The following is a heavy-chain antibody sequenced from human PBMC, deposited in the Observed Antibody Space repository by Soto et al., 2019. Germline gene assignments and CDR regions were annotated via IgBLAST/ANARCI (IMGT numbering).Heavy chain of an antibody. CDR2: IYYSGST. J-gene: IGHJ4*02. D-gene: IGHD4-17*01. Sequence: LSLTCTVSGGSVSSGSYYWSWIRQPPGKGLEWIGYIYYSGSTNYNPSLKSRVTISVDTSKNQFSLKLSSVTAADTAVYYCARGVLTTVTTFYYWGQGTLVTVSS. V-gene: IGHV4-61*01. CDR1: GGSVSSGSYY. CDR3: ARGVLTTVTTFYY.